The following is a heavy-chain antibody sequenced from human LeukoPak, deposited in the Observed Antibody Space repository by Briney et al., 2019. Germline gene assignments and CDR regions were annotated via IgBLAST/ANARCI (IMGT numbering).Heavy chain of an antibody. J-gene: IGHJ6*02. D-gene: IGHD3-10*01. CDR3: ARESDPHSLWFGELLYTSNGYYYGMDV. V-gene: IGHV3-23*01. Sequence: GGSLRLSCEASGSGFTFGNFGLSWVRQAPGKGLEWLSGISGSGYYTYYADSVKGRFTISRDNSKNTLYLQMNSLRAEDTAVYYCARESDPHSLWFGELLYTSNGYYYGMDVWGQGTTVTVSS. CDR1: GSGFTFGNFG. CDR2: ISGSGYYT.